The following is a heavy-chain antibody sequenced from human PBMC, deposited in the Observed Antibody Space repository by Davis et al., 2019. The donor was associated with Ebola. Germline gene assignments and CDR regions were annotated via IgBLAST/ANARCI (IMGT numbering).Heavy chain of an antibody. CDR2: ISGSGGST. CDR3: AKSVVLGCEWFDP. V-gene: IGHV3-23*01. J-gene: IGHJ5*02. CDR1: GFTFSSYA. Sequence: GESLKISCAASGFTFSSYAMSWVRQAPGKGLEWVSAISGSGGSTYYADSVKGRFTISRDNSKNTLYLQMNSLRAEDTAVYYCAKSVVLGCEWFDPWGQGTLVTVSS. D-gene: IGHD3-22*01.